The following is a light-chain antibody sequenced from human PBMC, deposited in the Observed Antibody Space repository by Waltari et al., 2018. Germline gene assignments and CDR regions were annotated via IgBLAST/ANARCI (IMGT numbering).Light chain of an antibody. V-gene: IGKV1-5*03. CDR3: QQYNSYSLT. Sequence: DIQMTQSPSTLSASVGDRVTITCRASPSISSWLAWYQQKPGKAPKLLIYKASSLESGVPSRFSGSGSGTEFTLTISSLQPDDFATYYCQQYNSYSLTFGQGTKLEIK. CDR2: KAS. J-gene: IGKJ2*01. CDR1: PSISSW.